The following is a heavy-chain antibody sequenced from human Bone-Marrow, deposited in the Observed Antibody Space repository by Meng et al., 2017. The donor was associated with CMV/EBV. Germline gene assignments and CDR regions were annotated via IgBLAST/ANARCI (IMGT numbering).Heavy chain of an antibody. V-gene: IGHV3-48*03. D-gene: IGHD1-20*01. CDR3: ARDYNWLPDY. J-gene: IGHJ4*02. CDR1: GFTFRSYE. CDR2: ISSSGSTI. Sequence: GESLKISCAASGFTFRSYEMNWVRQAPGKGLEWLSYISSSGSTIYYADSVKGRFTVSRDNAKNSLYLQMNNLRAGDTAVYYCARDYNWLPDYWGQGTVVTVPS.